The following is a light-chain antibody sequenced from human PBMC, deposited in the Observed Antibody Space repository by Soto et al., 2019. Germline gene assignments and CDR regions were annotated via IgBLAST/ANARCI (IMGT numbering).Light chain of an antibody. CDR2: DAS. CDR3: QQYNIWST. CDR1: QSIRYW. Sequence: DIKMTQSLATLSASVGDTVTVPCRASQSIRYWLAWYQQKPGKAPKLLIYDASTLERGVPTRFSGSGSGTEFTLTISSLHPDDFATYYCQQYNIWSTFGQGTNV. V-gene: IGKV1-5*01. J-gene: IGKJ1*01.